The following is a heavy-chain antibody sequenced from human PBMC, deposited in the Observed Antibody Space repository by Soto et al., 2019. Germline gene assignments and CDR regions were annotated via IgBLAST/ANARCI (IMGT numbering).Heavy chain of an antibody. Sequence: QVQLQEAGPGLVRPSETLSLTCTVSGASMSSYHWSWIRQSPGKGLEWIGYIYYRGSANYNPSLKSRVSISVDTSKNQVSLKLSSVTAADTAVYYCAAAVPAEYDSPYYYRDVWGKGTTVTVSS. D-gene: IGHD1-1*01. J-gene: IGHJ6*03. CDR3: AAAVPAEYDSPYYYRDV. CDR1: GASMSSYH. CDR2: IYYRGSA. V-gene: IGHV4-59*01.